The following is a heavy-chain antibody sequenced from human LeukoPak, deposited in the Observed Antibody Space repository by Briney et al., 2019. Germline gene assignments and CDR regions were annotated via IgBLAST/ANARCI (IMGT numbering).Heavy chain of an antibody. CDR2: INPSGGST. J-gene: IGHJ4*02. CDR3: ARDLEVAAALDY. D-gene: IGHD6-13*01. CDR1: GYTFTSYY. Sequence: GASVKVSCKASGYTFTSYYMHWVRQAPGQGLEWMGIINPSGGSTSYAQRFQGRVTMTRDTSTSTVYMELSSLRSEDTAVYYCARDLEVAAALDYWGQGTLVTVSS. V-gene: IGHV1-46*01.